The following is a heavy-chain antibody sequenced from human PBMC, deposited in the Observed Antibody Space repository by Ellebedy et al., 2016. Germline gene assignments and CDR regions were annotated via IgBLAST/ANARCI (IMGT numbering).Heavy chain of an antibody. CDR2: IIPIFGTA. D-gene: IGHD3-10*01. Sequence: SVKVSXXASGGTFSSYAISWVRQAPGQGLEWMGGIIPIFGTANYAQKFQGRVTITADGSTSTAYMELSSLSSEDTAVYYCAKTSGWGYGENWGQGTLVTVSS. V-gene: IGHV1-69*13. CDR1: GGTFSSYA. J-gene: IGHJ4*02. CDR3: AKTSGWGYGEN.